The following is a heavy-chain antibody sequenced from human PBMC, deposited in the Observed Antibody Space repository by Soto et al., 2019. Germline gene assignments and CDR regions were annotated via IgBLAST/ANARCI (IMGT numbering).Heavy chain of an antibody. V-gene: IGHV3-43*01. CDR2: INWDGTNK. CDR3: AKEAGTIYFDY. CDR1: GFTFVDLA. D-gene: IGHD6-13*01. Sequence: LRDRSAAAGFTFVDLAIHRIRQTPGKGLEWVSLINWDGTNKYYADSVKGRFTISRDNGKNSLYLQMNSLRTEDTALYYCAKEAGTIYFDYWGQGALVTVSS. J-gene: IGHJ4*02.